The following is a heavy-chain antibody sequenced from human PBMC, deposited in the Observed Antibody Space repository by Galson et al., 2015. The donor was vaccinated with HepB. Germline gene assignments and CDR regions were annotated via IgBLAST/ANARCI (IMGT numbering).Heavy chain of an antibody. CDR2: INTNTGNP. D-gene: IGHD3-10*01. CDR1: GYTFISYA. V-gene: IGHV7-4-1*02. Sequence: SVKVSCKASGYTFISYAMNWVRQAPGQGLEWMGWINTNTGNPTYAQGFTGRFVFSLDTSVSTAYLQISSLKAEDTALYYCARPPLRFGIGSFDIWGQGTMVTVSS. CDR3: ARPPLRFGIGSFDI. J-gene: IGHJ3*02.